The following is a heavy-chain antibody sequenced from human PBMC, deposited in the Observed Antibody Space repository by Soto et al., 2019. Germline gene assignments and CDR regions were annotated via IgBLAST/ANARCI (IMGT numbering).Heavy chain of an antibody. V-gene: IGHV4-31*03. Sequence: QVQLQESGPGLVKPSQTLSLTCTVSGGSISSGGYYWSWIRQHPGKGLEWIGYIYYSGSTYYNPSLKSRVTISVDTSKNQCSLKLSSVTAAATAVYYCARDYLNPYYYGSGSYRWFDPWGQGTLVTVSS. J-gene: IGHJ5*02. CDR3: ARDYLNPYYYGSGSYRWFDP. CDR1: GGSISSGGYY. D-gene: IGHD3-10*01. CDR2: IYYSGST.